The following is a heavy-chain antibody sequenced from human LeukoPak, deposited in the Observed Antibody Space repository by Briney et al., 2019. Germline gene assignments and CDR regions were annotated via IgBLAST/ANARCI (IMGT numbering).Heavy chain of an antibody. CDR1: GGSISSYY. D-gene: IGHD5-24*01. CDR3: ARVKDGYNSYYYYYMDV. Sequence: SETLSLTCTVSGGSISSYYWSWIRQPPGKGLEWIGYIYYSGSTNYNPSLKSRVTISVDTSKNQFSLKLSSVTAADTAVCYCARVKDGYNSYYYYYMDVWGKGTTVTVSS. V-gene: IGHV4-59*01. J-gene: IGHJ6*03. CDR2: IYYSGST.